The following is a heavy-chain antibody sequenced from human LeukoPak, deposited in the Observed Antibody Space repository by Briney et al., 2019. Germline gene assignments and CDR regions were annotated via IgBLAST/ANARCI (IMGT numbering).Heavy chain of an antibody. Sequence: GSVKVSCKASGYTFTGYYMHWVRQAPGQGLEWMGWINPNSGGTNYAQKFQGWVTMTRDTSISTAYMELSRLRSDDTAVYYCARAGMAAISFDYWGQGTLVTVSS. CDR1: GYTFTGYY. CDR3: ARAGMAAISFDY. J-gene: IGHJ4*02. CDR2: INPNSGGT. D-gene: IGHD5-24*01. V-gene: IGHV1-2*04.